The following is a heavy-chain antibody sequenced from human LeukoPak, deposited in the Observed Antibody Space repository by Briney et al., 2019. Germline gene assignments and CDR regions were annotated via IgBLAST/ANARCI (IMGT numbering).Heavy chain of an antibody. CDR3: ARDGGSGTVDPTGGYYYYGMDV. J-gene: IGHJ6*02. CDR1: AFTVSDNF. CDR2: IYTGSNT. D-gene: IGHD1-26*01. V-gene: IGHV3-53*01. Sequence: QAGGSLRLSCAASAFTVSDNFITWVRQAPGMGLEWVSFIYTGSNTYYADSVKGRFTISRDTSKNTVSLQMNSLRAEDTAVYYCARDGGSGTVDPTGGYYYYGMDVWGQGSTVTVSS.